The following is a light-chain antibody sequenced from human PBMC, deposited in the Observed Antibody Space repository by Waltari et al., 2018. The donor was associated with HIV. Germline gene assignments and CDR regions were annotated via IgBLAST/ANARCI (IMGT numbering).Light chain of an antibody. J-gene: IGLJ2*01. Sequence: SSELTQPPSVSVSPGQTARITCSGDALPKNTASWYQQKSGQAPVLVIYEDSKRPSGIPERFSGSSSGTMATLTISGAQVEDEADYYCYSTDSSGNHVVFGGGTKLTVL. CDR3: YSTDSSGNHVV. CDR2: EDS. CDR1: ALPKNT. V-gene: IGLV3-10*01.